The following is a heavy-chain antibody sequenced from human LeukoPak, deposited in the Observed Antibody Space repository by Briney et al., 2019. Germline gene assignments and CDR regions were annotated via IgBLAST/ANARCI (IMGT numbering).Heavy chain of an antibody. CDR3: ARHRFIAAAGDFDY. V-gene: IGHV4-39*01. CDR1: GGSISSSSYY. CDR2: IYYSGST. D-gene: IGHD6-13*01. Sequence: SETLSLTCTVSGGSISSSSYYWGWIRQPPGKGLEWIGSIYYSGSTYYNPSLKSRVTISVDTSKNQFSLKLSSVTAADTAVCYCARHRFIAAAGDFDYWGQGTLVTVSS. J-gene: IGHJ4*02.